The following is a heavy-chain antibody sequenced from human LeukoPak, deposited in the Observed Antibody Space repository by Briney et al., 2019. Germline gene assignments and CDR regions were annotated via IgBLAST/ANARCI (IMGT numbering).Heavy chain of an antibody. CDR2: LYTSGST. V-gene: IGHV4-4*07. D-gene: IGHD2-15*01. Sequence: SETLSLTCTVSGGSFNNYYWSWVRQPAGKGLEWIGRLYTSGSTNYNPSLKSRVTMSVDTSKNQFSLKLSSVTAADTAVYYCARNYRPRGGLVYYYYYGMDGWGQGTTVTVSS. J-gene: IGHJ6*02. CDR3: ARNYRPRGGLVYYYYYGMDG. CDR1: GGSFNNYY.